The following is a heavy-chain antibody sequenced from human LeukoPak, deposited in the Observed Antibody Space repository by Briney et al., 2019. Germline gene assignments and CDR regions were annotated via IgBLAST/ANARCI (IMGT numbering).Heavy chain of an antibody. CDR3: AKEKGWEYYFDY. CDR2: IYSGGST. V-gene: IGHV3-53*01. J-gene: IGHJ4*02. Sequence: GGSLRLSCAASGSTVSSNYMSWVRQAPGKGLEWVSVIYSGGSTYYADSVKGRFTISRDNSKNTLYLQMNSLRAEDTAVYYCAKEKGWEYYFDYWGQGTLVTVSS. CDR1: GSTVSSNY. D-gene: IGHD1-26*01.